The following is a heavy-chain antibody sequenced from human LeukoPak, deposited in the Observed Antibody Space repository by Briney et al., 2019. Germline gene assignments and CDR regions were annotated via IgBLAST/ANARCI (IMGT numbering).Heavy chain of an antibody. D-gene: IGHD3-22*01. J-gene: IGHJ4*02. V-gene: IGHV4-39*01. CDR2: IYYSGST. CDR3: ARLNYYDSSGYYYVGGYFDY. Sequence: SETLSLTCTVSGGSISSSSYYWDWIRQPPGKGLEWIGSIYYSGSTYYNPSLKSRVTISVDTSKNQFSLKLSSVTAADTAVYYCARLNYYDSSGYYYVGGYFDYWGQGTLVTVSS. CDR1: GGSISSSSYY.